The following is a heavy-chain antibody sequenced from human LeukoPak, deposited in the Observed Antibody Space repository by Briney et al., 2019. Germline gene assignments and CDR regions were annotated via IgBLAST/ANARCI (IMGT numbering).Heavy chain of an antibody. V-gene: IGHV3-23*01. CDR1: GFTFSSYS. CDR2: VSGSGDST. J-gene: IGHJ3*02. D-gene: IGHD5-24*01. Sequence: PGGSLRLSCAASGFTFSSYSMNWVRQAPGKGLEWVSTVSGSGDSTYYADSVKGRFTISRDNAKNSLYLQMNSLRAEDMALYYCAKDRDGWGDAFDTWGQGTMVTVSS. CDR3: AKDRDGWGDAFDT.